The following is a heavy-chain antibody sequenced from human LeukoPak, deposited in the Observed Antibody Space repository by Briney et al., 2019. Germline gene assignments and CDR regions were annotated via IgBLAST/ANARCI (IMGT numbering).Heavy chain of an antibody. J-gene: IGHJ3*02. Sequence: GGSLRLSCAASGFTFSSYGMHWVRQAPGKGLEWVAFIRYDGSNKYYADPVEGRFTISRDNSKNTLYLQMNSLGAEDTAVYYCHSSLDAFDIWGQGTMVTVSS. CDR3: HSSLDAFDI. CDR1: GFTFSSYG. CDR2: IRYDGSNK. D-gene: IGHD2-15*01. V-gene: IGHV3-30*02.